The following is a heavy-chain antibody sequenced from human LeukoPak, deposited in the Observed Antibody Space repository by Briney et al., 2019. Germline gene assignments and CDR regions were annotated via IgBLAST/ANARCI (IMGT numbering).Heavy chain of an antibody. CDR3: ARDLFCSSTSCYGGTDNWFDP. D-gene: IGHD2-2*01. V-gene: IGHV1-2*02. CDR2: INPNSGGT. J-gene: IGHJ5*02. CDR1: GYTFTGYY. Sequence: ASVKVSCKASGYTFTGYYMHWVRQAPGQGLEWMGWINPNSGGTNYAQKFQGRVTMTRVTSISTAYMELSRLRSDDTAVYYCARDLFCSSTSCYGGTDNWFDPWGQGTLVTVSS.